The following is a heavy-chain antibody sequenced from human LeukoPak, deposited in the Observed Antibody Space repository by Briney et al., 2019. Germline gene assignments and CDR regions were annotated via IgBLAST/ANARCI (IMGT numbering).Heavy chain of an antibody. CDR2: YYTDDST. V-gene: IGHV3-66*01. CDR3: ARATRVRNGSGWYAY. D-gene: IGHD6-19*01. J-gene: IGHJ4*02. CDR1: GFTFSSYW. Sequence: PGGSLRLSCVASGFTFSSYWMSWVRQAPGKGLEWVSVYYTDDSTFYSDSVKGRFTTSRDNSKNTLYLQMNSVRAEDTAVYYCARATRVRNGSGWYAYWGQGTLVTVSS.